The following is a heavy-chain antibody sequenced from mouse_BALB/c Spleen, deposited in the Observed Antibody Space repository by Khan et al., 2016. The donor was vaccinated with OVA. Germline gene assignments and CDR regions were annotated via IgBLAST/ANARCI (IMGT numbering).Heavy chain of an antibody. Sequence: EVQLVESGPGLVKPSQSLSLTCTVTGYSITSDYAWNWIRQLPGNKLEWMGYISYSGSTSYNPSLKSRISITRDTSKNQFFLQLNSVTTEDTSTYYCARERYKYPFDYWGQGTLVTVSA. CDR3: ARERYKYPFDY. CDR2: ISYSGST. CDR1: GYSITSDYA. V-gene: IGHV3-2*02. J-gene: IGHJ3*01. D-gene: IGHD1-3*01.